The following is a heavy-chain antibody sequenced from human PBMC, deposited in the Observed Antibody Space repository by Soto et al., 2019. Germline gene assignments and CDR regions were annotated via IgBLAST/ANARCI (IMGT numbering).Heavy chain of an antibody. CDR2: IGGGDCNT. V-gene: IGHV1-3*01. CDR3: ARGQSDGWYHDY. Sequence: QVQLEQSGAEVKKPGASVKISCRTSGYTFTINAIHWVRQAPGQRLEWMGWIGGGDCNTKYSQKFQGRVTMTIDTSATTAYMELSSLRSDDTSMYYCARGQSDGWYHDYWGPGTLVTFSS. J-gene: IGHJ4*02. CDR1: GYTFTINA. D-gene: IGHD6-19*01.